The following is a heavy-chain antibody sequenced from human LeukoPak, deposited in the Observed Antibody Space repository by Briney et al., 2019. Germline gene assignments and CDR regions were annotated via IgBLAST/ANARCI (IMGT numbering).Heavy chain of an antibody. CDR3: AELGITMIGGV. CDR2: ISRSGSTK. J-gene: IGHJ6*04. CDR1: GFTFSEYY. V-gene: IGHV3-11*04. D-gene: IGHD3-10*02. Sequence: GRSLSLSCAASGFTFSEYYMRWIRQAAGKGLEWVSSISRSGSTKYYADSVKSRFTISRDNAKNSLFLQMNSLRAEDTAVYYCAELGITMIGGVWGKGTTVTISS.